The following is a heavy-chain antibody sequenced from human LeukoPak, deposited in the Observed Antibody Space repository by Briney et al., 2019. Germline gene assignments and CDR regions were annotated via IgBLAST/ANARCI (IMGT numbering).Heavy chain of an antibody. CDR3: AKSMVRGVIKTFDY. CDR1: GFTFSSYA. Sequence: PGGSLRLSCAASGFTFSSYAMSWVRQAPGKGLEWVSAISGSGGSTYYADSMKGRFTISRDNSKNSLYLQMNSLRAEDTAVYYCAKSMVRGVIKTFDYWGQGTLVTVSS. CDR2: ISGSGGST. J-gene: IGHJ4*02. V-gene: IGHV3-23*01. D-gene: IGHD3-10*01.